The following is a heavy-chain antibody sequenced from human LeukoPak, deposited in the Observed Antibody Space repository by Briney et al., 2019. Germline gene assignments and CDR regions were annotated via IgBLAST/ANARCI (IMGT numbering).Heavy chain of an antibody. Sequence: PSETLSLTCAVYGGSFSGYYWSWIRQPPGKGLEWIGEINHSGSTNYNPSLKSRVTISVDTSKNQFSLKLSSVTAADTAVYYCVWSFDYWGQGTLVTVSS. CDR3: VWSFDY. D-gene: IGHD3-3*01. J-gene: IGHJ4*02. CDR1: GGSFSGYY. CDR2: INHSGST. V-gene: IGHV4-34*01.